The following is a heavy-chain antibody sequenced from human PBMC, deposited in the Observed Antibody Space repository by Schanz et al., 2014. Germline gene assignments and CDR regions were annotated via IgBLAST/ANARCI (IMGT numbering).Heavy chain of an antibody. CDR2: INAANGNT. D-gene: IGHD2-15*01. CDR1: GYSFISHA. CDR3: ASVRYCSGGMCYQDNLFDP. Sequence: QVQLVQSGAEVKKPGASVKVSCKASGYSFISHAIHWVRQAPGQRLEWMGWINAANGNTRYSQKFQGRVTITRDTSASTDYMELTSLRSEDTAVDYCASVRYCSGGMCYQDNLFDPWGQGTLVIVSS. V-gene: IGHV1-3*01. J-gene: IGHJ5*02.